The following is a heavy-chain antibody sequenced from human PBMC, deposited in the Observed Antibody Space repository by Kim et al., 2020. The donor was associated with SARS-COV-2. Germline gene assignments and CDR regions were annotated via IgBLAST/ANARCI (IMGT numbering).Heavy chain of an antibody. Sequence: YYADSVKGRFTISRDNSKNTLYLQMNSLRAEDTAVYYCARLNADGDYVDYWGQGTLVTVSS. J-gene: IGHJ4*02. V-gene: IGHV3-53*01. D-gene: IGHD4-17*01. CDR3: ARLNADGDYVDY.